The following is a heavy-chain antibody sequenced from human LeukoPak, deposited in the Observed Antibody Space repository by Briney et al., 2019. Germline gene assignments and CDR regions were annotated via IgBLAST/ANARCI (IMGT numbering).Heavy chain of an antibody. CDR1: GFTFNIYP. Sequence: GDSLRLSCVASGFTFNIYPMTWVRQSPEKGLEWVSTIGTGGDTYYADSVKGRFTISRDDSKNPLYLQMHSLGAEDTAVYYCAKSRVVDRRGYFDYWGQGTLVTVSS. CDR3: AKSRVVDRRGYFDY. V-gene: IGHV3-23*01. J-gene: IGHJ4*02. D-gene: IGHD2-15*01. CDR2: IGTGGDT.